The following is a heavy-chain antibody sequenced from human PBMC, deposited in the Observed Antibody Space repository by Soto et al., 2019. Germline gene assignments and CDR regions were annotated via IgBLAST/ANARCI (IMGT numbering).Heavy chain of an antibody. V-gene: IGHV1-18*04. J-gene: IGHJ3*02. CDR1: GYTFTNRG. Sequence: ASVKVSCTTSGYTFTNRGINWVRQSPVQGLEWMGLIKPYNANTNYAQKLQGRVTMTTDTSTSTAYMDLRSLTSDDKAVYYSARDRVAGIWGDAFDIWGQGTMVTV. D-gene: IGHD3-16*01. CDR2: IKPYNANT. CDR3: ARDRVAGIWGDAFDI.